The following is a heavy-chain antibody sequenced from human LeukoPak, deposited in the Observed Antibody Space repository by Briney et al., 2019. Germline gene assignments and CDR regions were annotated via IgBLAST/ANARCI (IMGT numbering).Heavy chain of an antibody. CDR3: ARLNGPYSSGSFIDY. V-gene: IGHV1-2*02. J-gene: IGHJ4*02. D-gene: IGHD6-19*01. CDR2: INPNSGGT. Sequence: ASVKVSCKASGYTFTGYYMHWVRQAPGQGLEWMGWINPNSGGTNYAQKFQGRVTMTRDTSISTAYMELSRLRSDDTAVYYCARLNGPYSSGSFIDYWGQGTLVTVSS. CDR1: GYTFTGYY.